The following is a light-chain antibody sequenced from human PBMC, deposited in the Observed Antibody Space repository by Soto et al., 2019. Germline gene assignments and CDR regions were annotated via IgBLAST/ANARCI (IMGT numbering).Light chain of an antibody. CDR3: QQANSFPIT. V-gene: IGKV1-5*01. CDR1: QSINAW. CDR2: DAS. Sequence: IQMTQSPSTLSASVGDRVTLTCRASQSINAWLAWYQQKPGKAPKLLIYDASSLQSGVPSRFSGSGSGTEFTLTISGLQPDDFATYYCQQANSFPITFGQGTRLEIK. J-gene: IGKJ5*01.